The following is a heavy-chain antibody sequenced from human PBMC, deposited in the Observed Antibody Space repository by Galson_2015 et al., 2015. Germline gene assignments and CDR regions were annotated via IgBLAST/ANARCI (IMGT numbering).Heavy chain of an antibody. CDR1: GGSFSSYT. CDR2: ISPIFGSA. J-gene: IGHJ4*02. V-gene: IGHV1-69*06. D-gene: IGHD5-18*01. CDR3: AREAYADKAMVTPFDY. Sequence: SVKVSCKASGGSFSSYTISWVRQAPGQGLEWLGGISPIFGSANYAQKFQGRVRITADISTSTAYMELSSLRFDDTVVYYCAREAYADKAMVTPFDYWGQGTLITVSS.